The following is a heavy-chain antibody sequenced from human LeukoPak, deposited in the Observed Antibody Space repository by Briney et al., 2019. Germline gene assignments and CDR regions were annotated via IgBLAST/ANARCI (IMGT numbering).Heavy chain of an antibody. CDR1: GGSISSSSYY. CDR3: ASEYYDFAEGAFDI. Sequence: PSETLSLTCTVSGGSISSSSYYWGWIRQPPGKGLEWIGSIYYSGSTYYNPSLKSRVTISVDTSKNQFSLKLSSVTAADTAVYYCASEYYDFAEGAFDIWGQGTMVTVSS. V-gene: IGHV4-39*07. CDR2: IYYSGST. D-gene: IGHD3-3*01. J-gene: IGHJ3*02.